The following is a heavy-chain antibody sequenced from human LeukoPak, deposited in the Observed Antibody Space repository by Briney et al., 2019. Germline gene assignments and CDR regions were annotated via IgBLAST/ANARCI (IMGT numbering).Heavy chain of an antibody. V-gene: IGHV3-74*01. Sequence: GGSLRLSCAASGFTFSSYWMHWVRQAPGKGLVWVSRINSDGSSTSYADSVKGRFTISRDNAKNSLYLQMSSLRAEDTALYYCAKALHYNSGWYYFHYWGQGTQVTVSS. CDR1: GFTFSSYW. CDR2: INSDGSST. CDR3: AKALHYNSGWYYFHY. J-gene: IGHJ4*02. D-gene: IGHD6-19*01.